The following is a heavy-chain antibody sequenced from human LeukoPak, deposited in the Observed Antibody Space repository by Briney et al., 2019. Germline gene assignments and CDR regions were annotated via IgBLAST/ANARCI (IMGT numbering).Heavy chain of an antibody. CDR2: ISGSGGST. J-gene: IGHJ4*02. D-gene: IGHD6-19*01. Sequence: GGSLRLSRAASGFTFSSYWMSWVRQAPGKGLEWVSAISGSGGSTYYADSVKGRFTISRDNSKNTLYLQMNSLRAEDTAVYYCANTNSGWYYFDYWGQGTLVTVSS. CDR3: ANTNSGWYYFDY. V-gene: IGHV3-23*01. CDR1: GFTFSSYW.